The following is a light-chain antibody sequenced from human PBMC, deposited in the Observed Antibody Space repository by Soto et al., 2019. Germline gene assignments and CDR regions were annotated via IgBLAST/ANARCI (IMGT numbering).Light chain of an antibody. V-gene: IGLV2-11*01. J-gene: IGLJ3*02. CDR3: CSYVDTDTWV. CDR2: GVS. CDR1: NSDVGGYNY. Sequence: QSVLTQPRSVSGSPGQSVTISCTGTNSDVGGYNYVSWYQQYPGKAPKLMISGVSERPSGVPDRFSGSKSGNTASLTISGLQAEDEADYSCCSYVDTDTWVFGGGTKVTVL.